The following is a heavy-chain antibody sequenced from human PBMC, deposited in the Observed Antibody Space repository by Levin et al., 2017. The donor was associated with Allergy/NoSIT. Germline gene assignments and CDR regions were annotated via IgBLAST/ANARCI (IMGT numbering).Heavy chain of an antibody. Sequence: GGSLRLSCAASGFTFSSCSMNWVRQAPGKGLEWVSYISSSSSTIYYADSVKGRFTISRDNVKNSLYLQMNSLRAEDTAVYYCASDFCSGYLAFDIWGQGTMVSVSS. J-gene: IGHJ3*02. CDR3: ASDFCSGYLAFDI. V-gene: IGHV3-48*01. CDR1: GFTFSSCS. D-gene: IGHD3-3*01. CDR2: ISSSSSTI.